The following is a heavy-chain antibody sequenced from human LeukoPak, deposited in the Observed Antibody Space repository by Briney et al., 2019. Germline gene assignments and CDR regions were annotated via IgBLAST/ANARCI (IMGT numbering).Heavy chain of an antibody. D-gene: IGHD6-6*01. CDR3: ARRSMAARREDYYYYNMDG. J-gene: IGHJ6*03. CDR1: GDSISSYY. CDR2: FYYGWST. V-gene: IGHV4-59*08. Sequence: SETLSLTCTVSGDSISSYYWSWLRQSTGKGLEWLGYFYYGWSTNIDPSLKSRLTISVDASKNPFSLNMSSVTAADTAVYYWARRSMAARREDYYYYNMDGWGKGTTVTVSS.